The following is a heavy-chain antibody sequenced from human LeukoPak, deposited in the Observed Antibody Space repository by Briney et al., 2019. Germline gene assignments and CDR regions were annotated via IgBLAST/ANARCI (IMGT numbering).Heavy chain of an antibody. J-gene: IGHJ4*02. CDR2: IYHSGST. D-gene: IGHD6-19*01. Sequence: SETLSLTCAVSGGSISSGGYSWSWIRQPPGKGLEWIGYIYHSGSTYYNPSLKSRVTISVDRSKNQFSLKLSSVTAADTAVYYCARSFSGPTGADYWGQGTLVTVSS. V-gene: IGHV4-30-2*01. CDR1: GGSISSGGYS. CDR3: ARSFSGPTGADY.